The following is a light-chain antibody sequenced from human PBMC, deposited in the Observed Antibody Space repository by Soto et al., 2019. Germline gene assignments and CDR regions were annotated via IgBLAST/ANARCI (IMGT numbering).Light chain of an antibody. J-gene: IGLJ2*01. CDR2: DVT. V-gene: IGLV2-14*01. Sequence: QSALTQPASVSGSPGQSITISCTGTSSDVSGYKYVSWYQQHPGKAPKLIIYDVTNRPSGVSNRFSGSKSGDTASLRISGLQAEDEADYYCSSYTSTSTLVVFGGGTKLTVL. CDR1: SSDVSGYKY. CDR3: SSYTSTSTLVV.